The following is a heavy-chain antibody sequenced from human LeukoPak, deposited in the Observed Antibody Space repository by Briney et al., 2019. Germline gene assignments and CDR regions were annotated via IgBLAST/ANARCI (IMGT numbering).Heavy chain of an antibody. D-gene: IGHD2-2*01. CDR1: GGSFSGYY. J-gene: IGHJ5*02. V-gene: IGHV4-34*01. CDR3: ARGPDIVVVPAPSGVWFDP. Sequence: SETLSLTCAVYGGSFSGYYWSWIRQPPGKGLEWIGEINHSGSTNYNPSLKSRVTISVDTSKNQFSLKLSSVTAADTAVYYCARGPDIVVVPAPSGVWFDPWGQGTLVTVSS. CDR2: INHSGST.